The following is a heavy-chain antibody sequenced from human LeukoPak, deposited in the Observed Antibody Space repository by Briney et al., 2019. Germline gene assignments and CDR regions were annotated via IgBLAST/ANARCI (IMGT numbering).Heavy chain of an antibody. Sequence: GGSLRLSCAASGFTFSSYSMNWVRQAPGKGLEWVANIKQDGSEKYYVDSVKGRFTISKDNAKNSLYLQMNSLRAEDTAVYYCAREGDGYNFDWGQGTLVTVSS. CDR2: IKQDGSEK. V-gene: IGHV3-7*01. D-gene: IGHD5-24*01. CDR1: GFTFSSYS. J-gene: IGHJ4*02. CDR3: AREGDGYNFD.